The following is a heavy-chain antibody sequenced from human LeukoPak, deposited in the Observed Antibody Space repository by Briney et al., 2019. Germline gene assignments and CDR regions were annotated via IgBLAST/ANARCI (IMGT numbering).Heavy chain of an antibody. V-gene: IGHV4-59*01. D-gene: IGHD3-22*01. CDR1: GGSISSYY. CDR3: ARDVYYYDSSHSRAFDI. Sequence: SETLSLTCTVSGGSISSYYWSWIRQPPGKGVEWIGYIYHSGSANYNPSLKSRVTISVDRSKNHLSLKLSSVTAADTAVYYCARDVYYYDSSHSRAFDIWGQGTMVTVSS. CDR2: IYHSGSA. J-gene: IGHJ3*02.